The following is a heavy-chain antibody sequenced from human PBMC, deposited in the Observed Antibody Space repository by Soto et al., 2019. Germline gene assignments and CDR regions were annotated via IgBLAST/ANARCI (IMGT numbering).Heavy chain of an antibody. CDR3: AKDSARYCTNGVCYQY. CDR2: ISGSGGST. D-gene: IGHD2-8*01. CDR1: GFTFSSYA. V-gene: IGHV3-23*01. Sequence: GGSLRLSCAASGFTFSSYAMSWVRQAPGKGLEWVSAISGSGGSTYYADSVKGRFTISRDNSKNTLYLQMNSLRAEDTAVYYCAKDSARYCTNGVCYQYWGQGTLVTVSS. J-gene: IGHJ4*02.